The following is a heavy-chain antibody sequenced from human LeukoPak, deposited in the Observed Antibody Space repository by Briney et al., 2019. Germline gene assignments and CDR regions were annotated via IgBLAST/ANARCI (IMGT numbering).Heavy chain of an antibody. Sequence: GGSLRLSCAASGFTFSSYAMSWVRQAPGKGLEWVSTISGSGGDTYSADSVKGRFTISRDNSKNTLYLQMNSLRAEDTAVYYCAKEAYNILTGYFVDYWGQGILVTVSS. CDR2: ISGSGGDT. J-gene: IGHJ4*02. CDR1: GFTFSSYA. V-gene: IGHV3-23*01. CDR3: AKEAYNILTGYFVDY. D-gene: IGHD3-9*01.